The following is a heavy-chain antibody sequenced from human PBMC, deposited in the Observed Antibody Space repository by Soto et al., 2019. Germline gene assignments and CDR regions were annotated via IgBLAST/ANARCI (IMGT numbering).Heavy chain of an antibody. Sequence: QVQLQESRPGLVKPSETLSLTCRVSGGSISSYFWSWIRQPPGKGLARIGNIHYTGGTKYNPSLASRVTISVDTPTNHFSLKLSSLTAADTAVYYCASESSSAFFDYWGQGALVTVSS. J-gene: IGHJ4*02. CDR1: GGSISSYF. V-gene: IGHV4-59*01. D-gene: IGHD6-6*01. CDR3: ASESSSAFFDY. CDR2: IHYTGGT.